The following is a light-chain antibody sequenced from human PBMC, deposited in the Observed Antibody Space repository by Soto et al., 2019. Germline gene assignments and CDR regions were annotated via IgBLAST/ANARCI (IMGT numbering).Light chain of an antibody. Sequence: EVVLTQSPATMSLSPWERATLSCRASQGIGRFLAWYQQKPGQAPRLLIYDASNRATGIPARFSGSGSGTAFTLTISRLEPEYFAIYYCQPRGNWPPLTFGGGTKVEIK. CDR1: QGIGRF. J-gene: IGKJ4*01. V-gene: IGKV3-11*01. CDR2: DAS. CDR3: QPRGNWPPLT.